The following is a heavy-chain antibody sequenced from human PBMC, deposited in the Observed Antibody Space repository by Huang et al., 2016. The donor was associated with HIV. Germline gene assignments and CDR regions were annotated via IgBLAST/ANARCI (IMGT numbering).Heavy chain of an antibody. CDR3: ARLSTTWYFDY. CDR2: IYPGDSDT. CDR1: GDSFPSYW. J-gene: IGHJ4*02. D-gene: IGHD1-1*01. Sequence: EVQLVQSGAEVKKTGASLKISCKGSGDSFPSYWVVWVRQMPGKGLEWMGIIYPGDSDTRYSPSFQGQVTISADKSISTAYLQWSSLKASDTAMYYCARLSTTWYFDYWGQGTLVTVSS. V-gene: IGHV5-51*01.